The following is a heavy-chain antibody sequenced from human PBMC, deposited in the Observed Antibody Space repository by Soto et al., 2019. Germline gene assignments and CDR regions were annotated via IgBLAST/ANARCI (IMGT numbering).Heavy chain of an antibody. D-gene: IGHD3-22*01. CDR3: ASFLYYDSSGYYPRPFDY. V-gene: IGHV5-51*01. J-gene: IGHJ4*02. CDR1: GYSFTSYW. Sequence: PGESLKISCKGSGYSFTSYWIGWVRQMPGKGLEWMGIIYPGDSDTRYSPSFQGQVTISADKSISTAYLQWSSLKASDTAMYYCASFLYYDSSGYYPRPFDYWGQGTLVTVSS. CDR2: IYPGDSDT.